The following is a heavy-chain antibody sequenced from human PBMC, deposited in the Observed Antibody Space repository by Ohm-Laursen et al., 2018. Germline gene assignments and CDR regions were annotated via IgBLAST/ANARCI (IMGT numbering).Heavy chain of an antibody. CDR2: ITTGGTT. D-gene: IGHD1-20*01. CDR3: AKNRDNFAEYFQH. Sequence: SLRLSCAASGFTFSSYAINWVRQAPGKGLEWVSGITTGGTTYYADSVKGRFTISRDNSRNTLYMQMNSLRAEDTAVYFCAKNRDNFAEYFQHWGQGTLVTVSS. CDR1: GFTFSSYA. J-gene: IGHJ1*01. V-gene: IGHV3-23*01.